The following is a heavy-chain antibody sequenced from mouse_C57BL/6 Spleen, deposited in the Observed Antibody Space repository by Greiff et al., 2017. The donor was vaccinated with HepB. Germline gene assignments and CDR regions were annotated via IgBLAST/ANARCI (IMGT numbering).Heavy chain of an antibody. CDR3: ASYGSSNAMDY. D-gene: IGHD1-1*01. Sequence: VQLQQSGAELVKPGASVKISCKASGYAFSSYWMNWVKQRPGKGLEWIGQIYPGDGDTNYNGKFKGKATLTADKSSSTAYMQLSSLTSEDSAGYFCASYGSSNAMDYWGQGTSVTVSS. V-gene: IGHV1-80*01. J-gene: IGHJ4*01. CDR1: GYAFSSYW. CDR2: IYPGDGDT.